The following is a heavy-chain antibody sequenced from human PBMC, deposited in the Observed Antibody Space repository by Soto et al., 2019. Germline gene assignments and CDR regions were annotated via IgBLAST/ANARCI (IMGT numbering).Heavy chain of an antibody. Sequence: QVQLQESGPGLVKPSETLSLTCSVSVDSMRTYYWNWIRQPPGGGLEWIGHIYYSGSTNYNPSLQRRVTMSGDTSKNHFSLKLSSMTAADTAVYYCARAGTSTWYFDLWGRGTLVIVSS. CDR1: VDSMRTYY. CDR3: ARAGTSTWYFDL. D-gene: IGHD1-1*01. CDR2: IYYSGST. J-gene: IGHJ2*01. V-gene: IGHV4-59*01.